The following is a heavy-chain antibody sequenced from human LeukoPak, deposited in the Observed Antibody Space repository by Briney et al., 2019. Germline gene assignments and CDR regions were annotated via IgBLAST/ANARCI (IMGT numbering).Heavy chain of an antibody. J-gene: IGHJ4*02. V-gene: IGHV4-4*07. Sequence: SETLSLTCTVSGGSISRSYWNWIRQPAGKGLEWIGRIYNNESTWSNPSLKSRVSMSIDTSKNQFSLKLSSVTAADAAVYYCARDIGNHFGGLDHYYYDYWGPGTLVTVSS. D-gene: IGHD2-15*01. CDR2: IYNNEST. CDR3: ARDIGNHFGGLDHYYYDY. CDR1: GGSISRSY.